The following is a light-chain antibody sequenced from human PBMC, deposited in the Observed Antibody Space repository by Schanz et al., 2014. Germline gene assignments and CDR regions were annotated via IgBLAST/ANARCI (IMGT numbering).Light chain of an antibody. Sequence: EIVMTQSPASLSESPGERAILSCTASQSVRTKVAWYQQKPGQAPRLLIYGASARATGIPDRFSGSGSGADFTLTISSLQSEDVAVYYCQQYNNWPETFGQGTKLEIK. CDR1: QSVRTK. V-gene: IGKV3-15*01. J-gene: IGKJ2*01. CDR2: GAS. CDR3: QQYNNWPET.